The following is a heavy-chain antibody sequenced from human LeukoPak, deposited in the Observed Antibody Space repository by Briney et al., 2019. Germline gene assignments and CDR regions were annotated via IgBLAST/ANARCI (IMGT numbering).Heavy chain of an antibody. CDR1: GFTFSSYW. D-gene: IGHD5-12*01. CDR2: INSDGSST. Sequence: PGGSLRLSCAASGFTFSSYWMHWVRQAPGKGLVWVSRINSDGSSTSYADSVKGRFTISRDNAKNTLYLQMNSLRAEDTAVYYCARGRGYSGYDYWALDYWGQGTLVTVSS. CDR3: ARGRGYSGYDYWALDY. V-gene: IGHV3-74*01. J-gene: IGHJ4*02.